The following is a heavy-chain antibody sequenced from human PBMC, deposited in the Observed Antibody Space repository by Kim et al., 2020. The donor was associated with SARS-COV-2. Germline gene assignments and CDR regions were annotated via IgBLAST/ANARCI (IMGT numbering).Heavy chain of an antibody. CDR3: TTASRN. Sequence: TDGGKTDYAAPVKGRFTISRDDSKNTLYLEMNRLKTEDTAVYYCTTASRNWGQGTLVTVSS. V-gene: IGHV3-15*01. J-gene: IGHJ4*02. CDR2: TDGGKT.